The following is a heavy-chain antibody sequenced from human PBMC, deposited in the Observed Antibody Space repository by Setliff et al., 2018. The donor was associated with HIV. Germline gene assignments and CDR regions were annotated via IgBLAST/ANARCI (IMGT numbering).Heavy chain of an antibody. D-gene: IGHD5-12*01. V-gene: IGHV1-18*01. CDR3: ARGKTWLRFLDY. CDR2: INTHSGYT. Sequence: ASVQVSCKASGYTFNNYGISWVRQAPGQGLEWMGWINTHSGYTNYAQNVQGRVTVTMDTSTSTAYMELRSLKSDDTAVHYCARGKTWLRFLDYWGQGTLVTVS. J-gene: IGHJ4*02. CDR1: GYTFNNYG.